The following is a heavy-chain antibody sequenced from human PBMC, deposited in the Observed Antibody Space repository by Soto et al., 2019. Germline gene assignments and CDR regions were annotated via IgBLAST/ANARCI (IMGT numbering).Heavy chain of an antibody. D-gene: IGHD4-17*01. J-gene: IGHJ6*02. CDR1: GFTFNRYA. V-gene: IGHV3-23*01. CDR3: AKDSTVTTSLYFYYYGFDV. Sequence: GGSLRLSCTASGFTFNRYAMSWVRQAPGKGLEWVSAVSGRGGSTKYADSVKGRFIISRDNSNSTLYLQMDSLRGEDTAVYYCAKDSTVTTSLYFYYYGFDVWGQGTTVTVSS. CDR2: VSGRGGST.